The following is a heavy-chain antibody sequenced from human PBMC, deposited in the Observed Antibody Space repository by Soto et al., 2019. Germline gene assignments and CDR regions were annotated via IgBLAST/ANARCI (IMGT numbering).Heavy chain of an antibody. V-gene: IGHV4-34*01. CDR2: INHSGST. CDR3: ARDPQLLEWLDYYYYGMDV. Sequence: TLETLSLTCAVYGGSFSGYYWSWIRQPPGKGLEWIGEINHSGSTNYNPSLKSRVTISVDTSKNQFSLKLSSVTAADTAVYYCARDPQLLEWLDYYYYGMDVWGQGTTVTVS. CDR1: GGSFSGYY. J-gene: IGHJ6*02. D-gene: IGHD3-3*01.